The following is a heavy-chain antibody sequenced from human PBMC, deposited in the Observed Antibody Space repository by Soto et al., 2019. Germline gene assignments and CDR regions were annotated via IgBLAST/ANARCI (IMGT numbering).Heavy chain of an antibody. J-gene: IGHJ3*01. CDR2: ISSSSSYT. CDR1: GFTFSDYY. CDR3: AKGFIVVVTAIRPDDNFDV. D-gene: IGHD2-21*02. Sequence: GGSLRLSCAASGFTFSDYYMSWIRQAPGKGLEWVSYISSSSSYTNYADSVKGRFTTSRDTSKNTLYLQMNSLSAEDTAVYYCAKGFIVVVTAIRPDDNFDVWGQGTMVTV. V-gene: IGHV3-11*05.